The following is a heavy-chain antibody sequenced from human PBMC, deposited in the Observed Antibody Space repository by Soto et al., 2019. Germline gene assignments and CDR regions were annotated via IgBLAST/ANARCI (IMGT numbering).Heavy chain of an antibody. D-gene: IGHD1-20*01. CDR2: ISSSSTYI. V-gene: IGHV3-21*01. Sequence: GGSLRLSCAASGFTFSSYSMNWVRQAPGKGLEWVSSISSSSTYIYYADSVRGRFTISRDNAKNSLYLQMNSLSAEDTAVYYCARPITGTGWFDIWGQETMVTVSS. CDR3: ARPITGTGWFDI. CDR1: GFTFSSYS. J-gene: IGHJ3*02.